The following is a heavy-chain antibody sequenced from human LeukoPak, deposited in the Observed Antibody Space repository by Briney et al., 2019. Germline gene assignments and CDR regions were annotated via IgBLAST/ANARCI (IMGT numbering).Heavy chain of an antibody. CDR3: ATVAGEAGAFDI. Sequence: ASVKVSCKASGGTFSSYAISWVRQAPGQGLEWMGGIIPIFGTANYAQKFQGRVTMTEDTSTDTAYMELSSLRSEDTAVYYCATVAGEAGAFDIWGQGTMVTVSS. CDR1: GGTFSSYA. J-gene: IGHJ3*02. V-gene: IGHV1-69*06. CDR2: IIPIFGTA. D-gene: IGHD3-10*01.